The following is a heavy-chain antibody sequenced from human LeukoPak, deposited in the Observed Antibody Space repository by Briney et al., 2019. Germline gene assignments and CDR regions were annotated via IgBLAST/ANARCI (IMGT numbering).Heavy chain of an antibody. CDR2: IYYSGST. Sequence: PSETLSLTCTVSGGSISSFYWSWIRQPPGKGLEWIGYIYYSGSTNYNPSLKSRVTISVDTSKNQFSLKMRSVTAADTAVYYCARDSGGGTTYCATDHWGQGTLVTVSS. V-gene: IGHV4-59*12. CDR3: ARDSGGGTTYCATDH. D-gene: IGHD2-15*01. CDR1: GGSISSFY. J-gene: IGHJ4*02.